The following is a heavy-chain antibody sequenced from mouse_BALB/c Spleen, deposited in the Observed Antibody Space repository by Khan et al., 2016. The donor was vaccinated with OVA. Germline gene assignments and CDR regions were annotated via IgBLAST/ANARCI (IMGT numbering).Heavy chain of an antibody. J-gene: IGHJ2*01. CDR1: GYTFTDYS. Sequence: QIQLVQSGPELKKPGETVKISCKASGYTFTDYSMHWVKQAPGKGLKWMGWINTETGEPTYADDFKGRFAFSLENSASTAYLHVNNMKNEETARYFCTRSGSYDGFDYWGQGTTLTGSA. D-gene: IGHD2-12*01. CDR2: INTETGEP. V-gene: IGHV9-2-1*01. CDR3: TRSGSYDGFDY.